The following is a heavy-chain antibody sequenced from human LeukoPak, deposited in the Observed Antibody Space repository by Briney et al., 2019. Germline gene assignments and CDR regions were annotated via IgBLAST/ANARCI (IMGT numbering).Heavy chain of an antibody. J-gene: IGHJ5*02. Sequence: SETLSLTCTVSGGSISTYYWSWIRQPPGKGLEWIGDIYNIGNTKYNPSLKTRVTISLGTSKNQFSLKLSSVTAADTAVYYCARAEYNYGYPRWSDPWGQGTLVTVSS. V-gene: IGHV4-59*01. CDR3: ARAEYNYGYPRWSDP. CDR1: GGSISTYY. D-gene: IGHD5-18*01. CDR2: IYNIGNT.